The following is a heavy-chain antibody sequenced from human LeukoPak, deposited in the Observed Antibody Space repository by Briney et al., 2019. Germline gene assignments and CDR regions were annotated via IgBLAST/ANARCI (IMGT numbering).Heavy chain of an antibody. Sequence: GGSLRLSCAVSGFTFSSYVMHWVRQAPGKGLEWVAIISYDGSNEYYADSVKGRFTTSRDNSKNTLYLQMNSLRAEDTAVYYCARVVDHDYSDYYLDYWGQGTLVTVSS. CDR2: ISYDGSNE. CDR3: ARVVDHDYSDYYLDY. J-gene: IGHJ4*02. V-gene: IGHV3-30*14. D-gene: IGHD4-11*01. CDR1: GFTFSSYV.